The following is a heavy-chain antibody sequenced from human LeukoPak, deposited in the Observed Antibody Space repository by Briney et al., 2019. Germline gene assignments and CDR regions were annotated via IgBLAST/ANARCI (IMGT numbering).Heavy chain of an antibody. CDR3: ARDLRDCISTSCPFDY. CDR2: IRSSSNTI. CDR1: GFTFSSYS. Sequence: PGGSLRLSCAASGFTFSSYSMNWVRQAPGKGLEWVSYIRSSSNTIYYAGSVKGRFSISRDNAKNSLYLQMNSLRAEDTAVYYCARDLRDCISTSCPFDYWGQGTLVTVSS. D-gene: IGHD2-2*01. V-gene: IGHV3-48*01. J-gene: IGHJ4*02.